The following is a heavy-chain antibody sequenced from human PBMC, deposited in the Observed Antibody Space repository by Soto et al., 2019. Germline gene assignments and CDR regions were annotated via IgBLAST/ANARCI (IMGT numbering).Heavy chain of an antibody. Sequence: QVQLVESGGGVVQPGRSLRLSCAASGFTFSSYGMHWVRQAPGKGLEWVAVIWYDGSNKYYADSVKGRFTISRDNSKNTLYLQMNSLRDEDTAVYYCASPTIWGQGTMVTVSS. CDR3: ASPTI. CDR2: IWYDGSNK. CDR1: GFTFSSYG. D-gene: IGHD4-17*01. J-gene: IGHJ3*02. V-gene: IGHV3-33*01.